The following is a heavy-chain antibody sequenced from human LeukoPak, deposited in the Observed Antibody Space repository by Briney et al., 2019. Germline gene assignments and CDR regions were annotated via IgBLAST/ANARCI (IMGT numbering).Heavy chain of an antibody. J-gene: IGHJ2*01. CDR2: MNANTGNT. D-gene: IGHD2-15*01. CDR3: AAEACSGGSCPEGYFDL. CDR1: GYTFINND. Sequence: ASVKVSCKASGYTFINNDINWVRQATGQGLEWMGWMNANTGNTGYAQKFQERVTITRDMSTSTAYMELNSLRSEDTAVYYCAAEACSGGSCPEGYFDLWGRGTLVTVSS. V-gene: IGHV1-8*01.